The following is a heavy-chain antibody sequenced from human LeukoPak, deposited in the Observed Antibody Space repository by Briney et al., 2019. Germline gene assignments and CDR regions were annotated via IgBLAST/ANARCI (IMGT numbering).Heavy chain of an antibody. CDR2: IIPIFGTA. D-gene: IGHD3-10*01. V-gene: IGHV1-69*01. Sequence: SVKVSCKASGGTFSSYAISWVRQAPGQGLEWMGGIIPIFGTANYAQKFQGRVTITADESTSTAYMELSSLRSEDTAVYYCARRGGEFPEDNWFDPWGQGTLVTVSS. J-gene: IGHJ5*02. CDR3: ARRGGEFPEDNWFDP. CDR1: GGTFSSYA.